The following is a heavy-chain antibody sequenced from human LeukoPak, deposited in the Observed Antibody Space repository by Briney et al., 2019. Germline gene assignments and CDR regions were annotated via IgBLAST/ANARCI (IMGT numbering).Heavy chain of an antibody. V-gene: IGHV4-34*01. CDR3: ARTGSESYFHFDY. J-gene: IGHJ4*02. CDR2: INHSGST. Sequence: PSETLSLTCAVNGGSFSGYYWSWIRQPPGKGLEWMGEINHSGSTNYNPSLKSRVTISVETSKNQFSLKLSSVTAADTAVYYCARTGSESYFHFDYWGQGTLVTVSS. CDR1: GGSFSGYY. D-gene: IGHD3-10*01.